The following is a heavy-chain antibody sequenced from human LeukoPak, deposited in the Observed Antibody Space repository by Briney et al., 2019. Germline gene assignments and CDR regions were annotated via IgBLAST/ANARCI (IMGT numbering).Heavy chain of an antibody. CDR1: GDSVSSKNGA. Sequence: SQTLSLTCVVSGDSVSSKNGAWNWIRQSPSRGLEWLGRTYYRSRWYNDYAESIEGRMTISQDTSKNQYSLHLNSVTPDDTAVYYCARDFGTTGWHTFDYWGQGTLVTVSS. D-gene: IGHD6-19*01. V-gene: IGHV6-1*01. CDR2: TYYRSRWYN. CDR3: ARDFGTTGWHTFDY. J-gene: IGHJ4*02.